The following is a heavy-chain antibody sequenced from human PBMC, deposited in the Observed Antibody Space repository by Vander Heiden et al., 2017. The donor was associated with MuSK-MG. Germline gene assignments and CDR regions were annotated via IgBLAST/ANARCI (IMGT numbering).Heavy chain of an antibody. D-gene: IGHD6-19*01. V-gene: IGHV3-23*01. Sequence: EVQLLESGGGLVQPGGSLRLSCAASGFNFSSYGMSWVRPAPGKGLEWVSGVRGSGGSTYYADPVKGRFTISRDNSKNTLYLQMNSLRAEDAAVYYCAKNNVDSSGWTHWYFDLWGRGTLVTVSS. J-gene: IGHJ2*01. CDR3: AKNNVDSSGWTHWYFDL. CDR2: VRGSGGST. CDR1: GFNFSSYG.